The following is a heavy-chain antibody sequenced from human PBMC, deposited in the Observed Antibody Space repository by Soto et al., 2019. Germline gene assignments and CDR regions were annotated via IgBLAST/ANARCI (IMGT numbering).Heavy chain of an antibody. CDR1: GGSISRYY. CDR2: IYYDGTT. D-gene: IGHD5-18*01. CDR3: ARAGYSYGFGYYYDY. V-gene: IGHV4-59*01. Sequence: TLSLTCTVSGGSISRYYWSWIRQPPGKGLEWIGYIYYDGTTNYSPSLKSRVTISVDTSNNQFSLRLSSVTAADTAVYYCARAGYSYGFGYYYDYWGQGTLVTVSS. J-gene: IGHJ4*02.